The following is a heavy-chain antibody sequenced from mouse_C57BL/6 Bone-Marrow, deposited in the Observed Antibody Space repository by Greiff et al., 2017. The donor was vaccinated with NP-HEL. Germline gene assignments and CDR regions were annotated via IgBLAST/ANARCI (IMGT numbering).Heavy chain of an antibody. D-gene: IGHD2-4*01. CDR3: ARHYYDSFAY. Sequence: EVNVVESGGGLVKPGGSLKLSCAASGFTFSSYAMSWVRQTPEKRLEWVATISDGGSYTYYPDNVKGRFTISRDNAKNNLYLQMSHLKSEDTAMYYCARHYYDSFAYWGQGTLVTVSA. CDR2: ISDGGSYT. V-gene: IGHV5-4*03. CDR1: GFTFSSYA. J-gene: IGHJ3*01.